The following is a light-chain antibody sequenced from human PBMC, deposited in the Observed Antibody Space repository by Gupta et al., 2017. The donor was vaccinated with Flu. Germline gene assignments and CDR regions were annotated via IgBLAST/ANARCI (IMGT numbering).Light chain of an antibody. Sequence: QSALTPPASVSGSPGQSITISCTGTSSDVGGYDYVYWYQQHPGKAPKLMIYDVSNRPSGVSNRFSGSKSGNTASLTISGLQAEDEADYYCNSYSSSSTLIVFGGGTKLTVL. J-gene: IGLJ2*01. CDR1: SSDVGGYDY. V-gene: IGLV2-14*03. CDR2: DVS. CDR3: NSYSSSSTLIV.